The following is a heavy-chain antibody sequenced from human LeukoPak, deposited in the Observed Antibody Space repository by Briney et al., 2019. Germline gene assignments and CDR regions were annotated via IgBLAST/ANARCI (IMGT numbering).Heavy chain of an antibody. J-gene: IGHJ4*02. CDR3: ARERDYYDSSGYLNY. CDR2: IWNDGSSK. V-gene: IGHV3-33*01. D-gene: IGHD3-22*01. Sequence: GGSLRLSCAASGFTFSTYGMHWVRQAPGKGLEWVAVIWNDGSSKQYVDPVKGRFTISRDNSKNTLYLQMNSLRAEDTAVYYCARERDYYDSSGYLNYWGQGTLVTVSS. CDR1: GFTFSTYG.